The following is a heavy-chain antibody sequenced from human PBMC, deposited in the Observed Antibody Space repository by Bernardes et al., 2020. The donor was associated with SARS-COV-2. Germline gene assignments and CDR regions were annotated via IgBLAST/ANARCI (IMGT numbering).Heavy chain of an antibody. CDR3: ARGDPGPDI. J-gene: IGHJ3*02. CDR2: INHSGNT. CDR1: RGSFGGYY. Sequence: SETLSLTCAVYRGSFGGYYWNWIRQPPGKGLEWIGEINHSGNTIYNPSLESRVTISLDTSKNQFSLKLSSVTAADTAVYYCARGDPGPDIWGQGTMVTVSS. V-gene: IGHV4-34*01.